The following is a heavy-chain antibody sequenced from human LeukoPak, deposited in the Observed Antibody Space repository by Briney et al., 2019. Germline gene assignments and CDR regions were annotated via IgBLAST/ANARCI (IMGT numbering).Heavy chain of an antibody. J-gene: IGHJ4*02. CDR1: GFTFSGSA. V-gene: IGHV3-73*01. CDR3: TRHGYNYTWDY. Sequence: GGSLRLSCAASGFTFSGSAMHWVRQASGKGLEWVGRIRSKVNSYATAYAASVKGRFTISRDDSKNTAYLQMNSLKTEDTAVYYCTRHGYNYTWDYWGQGTLVTVSS. CDR2: IRSKVNSYAT. D-gene: IGHD5-24*01.